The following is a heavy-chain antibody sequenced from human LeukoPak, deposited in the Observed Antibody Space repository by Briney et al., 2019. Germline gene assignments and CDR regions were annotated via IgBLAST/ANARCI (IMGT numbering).Heavy chain of an antibody. J-gene: IGHJ4*02. CDR3: ARSPGTYSLDYFSY. V-gene: IGHV4-39*01. CDR2: IYYSGSA. CDR1: GGSISSSSYY. D-gene: IGHD1-26*01. Sequence: SETLSLTCTVSGGSISSSSYYWGWIRQPPGKGLEWIGSIYYSGSAYYNPSLKSRVTISVDTSKNQFSLKLSSVAAADTALYYCARSPGTYSLDYFSYWGQGILVTASS.